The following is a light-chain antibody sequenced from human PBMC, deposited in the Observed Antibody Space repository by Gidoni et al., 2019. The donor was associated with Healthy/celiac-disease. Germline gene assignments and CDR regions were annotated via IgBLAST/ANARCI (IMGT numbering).Light chain of an antibody. CDR1: SSDVGGYNY. Sequence: QSALTQPASVSGSPGQSITISCTGTSSDVGGYNYVSWYQQHPGKAPKLMIYEVSNRPSGVSNRISGLQAEDEADYYCSSYTSSSRVFGGGTKLTV. CDR2: EVS. CDR3: SSYTSSSRV. V-gene: IGLV2-14*01. J-gene: IGLJ3*02.